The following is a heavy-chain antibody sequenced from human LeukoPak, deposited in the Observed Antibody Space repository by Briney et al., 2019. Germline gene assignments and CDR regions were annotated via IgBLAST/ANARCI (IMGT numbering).Heavy chain of an antibody. CDR3: ATDSSGYAEYFQH. D-gene: IGHD6-19*01. Sequence: ASVKVSCKASGYTFTGYYMHWVRQAPGQGLEWMGWINPNSGGTNYAQKFQGRVTMTRDTSISTAYMELRSLRSDDTAVYYCATDSSGYAEYFQHWGQGTLVTVSS. CDR1: GYTFTGYY. V-gene: IGHV1-2*02. J-gene: IGHJ1*01. CDR2: INPNSGGT.